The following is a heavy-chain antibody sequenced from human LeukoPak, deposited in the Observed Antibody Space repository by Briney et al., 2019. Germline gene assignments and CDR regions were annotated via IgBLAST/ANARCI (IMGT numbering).Heavy chain of an antibody. Sequence: SETLSLTCTVSGGSISSSSYYWGWIRQPPGKGLEWIGSIYYSGSTYYNPSLKSRVTISVVTSKNQFSLKLSSVTAADTAVYYCARSQPVTTGFRYYYGMDVWGQGTTVTVSS. V-gene: IGHV4-39*01. CDR1: GGSISSSSYY. CDR3: ARSQPVTTGFRYYYGMDV. CDR2: IYYSGST. J-gene: IGHJ6*02. D-gene: IGHD4-17*01.